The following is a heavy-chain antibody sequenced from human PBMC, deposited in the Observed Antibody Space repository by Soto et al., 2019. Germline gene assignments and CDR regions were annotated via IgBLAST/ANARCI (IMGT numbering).Heavy chain of an antibody. CDR1: GGAISGGSNY. J-gene: IGHJ4*02. V-gene: IGHV4-39*01. Sequence: SEALSLTCAVSGGAISGGSNYWGWIRQPPGKGLEYIGSIYSGGSTYYNPSLKSRVTLSVDATQNQFSLRLTSVTAADTAVYYCARRHSATWLFDYWGLGTLVTVSS. CDR3: ARRHSATWLFDY. CDR2: IYSGGST. D-gene: IGHD3-9*01.